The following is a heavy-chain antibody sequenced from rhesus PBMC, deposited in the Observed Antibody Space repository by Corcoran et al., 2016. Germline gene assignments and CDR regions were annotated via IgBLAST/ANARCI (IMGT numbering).Heavy chain of an antibody. CDR3: ASRRISGLDD. CDR2: IYGSGGST. V-gene: IGHV4-160*01. J-gene: IGHJ4*01. Sequence: QVQLEESGPGLVKPSETLSLTCAVSGGSISGYYWSWIRRPPGKGLEWIGRIYGSGGSTDYNPSLKSRVTIATDTSKNQFSVKLSSVTAADTAVYYCASRRISGLDDWGQGVLVTVSS. CDR1: GGSISGYY. D-gene: IGHD1-1-1*01.